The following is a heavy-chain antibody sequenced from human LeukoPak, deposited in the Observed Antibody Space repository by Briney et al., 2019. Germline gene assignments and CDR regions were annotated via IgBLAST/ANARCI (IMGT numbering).Heavy chain of an antibody. CDR2: INHTGST. V-gene: IGHV4-34*01. CDR1: GESFSGYY. J-gene: IGHJ5*02. Sequence: SETLSLTCAVHGESFSGYYWSWIRQPPGKGLEWIGEINHTGSTNYNPSLKSRVTISADTSKNQFSLEVNSVTAADTAVYYCAREGGNWFDPWGQGTLLTVSA. D-gene: IGHD1-26*01. CDR3: AREGGNWFDP.